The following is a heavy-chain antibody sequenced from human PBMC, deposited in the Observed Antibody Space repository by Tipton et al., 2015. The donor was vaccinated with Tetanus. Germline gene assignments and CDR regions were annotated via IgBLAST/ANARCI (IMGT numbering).Heavy chain of an antibody. V-gene: IGHV4-59*11. Sequence: TLSLTCTISGDSITSRYWSWIRQPPGKGLEWIGYIYYSGGTNYNPTLKSRVTISMNTSKNQFSRRLSYVTDADTAVYYCARGLRATTGGYWGQGTLVTVSS. CDR2: IYYSGGT. CDR1: GDSITSRY. CDR3: ARGLRATTGGY. J-gene: IGHJ4*02. D-gene: IGHD3-16*01.